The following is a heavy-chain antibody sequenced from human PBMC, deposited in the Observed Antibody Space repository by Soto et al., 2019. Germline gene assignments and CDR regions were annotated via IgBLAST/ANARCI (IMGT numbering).Heavy chain of an antibody. CDR2: IWYDGSNK. V-gene: IGHV3-33*01. J-gene: IGHJ4*02. D-gene: IGHD1-26*01. Sequence: GGSLRLSCAASGFTFSSYGRHWVRQAPGKGLEWVAVIWYDGSNKYYADSVKGRFTISRDNSKNTLYLQMNSLRAEDTAVYYCARVVGATTPFDYWGQGTLVTSPQ. CDR1: GFTFSSYG. CDR3: ARVVGATTPFDY.